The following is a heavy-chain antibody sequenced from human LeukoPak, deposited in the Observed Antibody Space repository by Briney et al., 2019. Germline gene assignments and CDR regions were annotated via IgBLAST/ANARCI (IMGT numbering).Heavy chain of an antibody. CDR1: GGSFSGYY. D-gene: IGHD6-13*01. CDR3: AGSASSSWVGDY. CDR2: INHSGST. Sequence: SETLSLTCAVYGGSFSGYYWSWIRQPPGKGLEWIGEINHSGSTNYNPSLKSRVTISVDTSKNQFSLKLSSVTAADTAVYYCAGSASSSWVGDYWGQGTLVTVSS. V-gene: IGHV4-34*01. J-gene: IGHJ4*02.